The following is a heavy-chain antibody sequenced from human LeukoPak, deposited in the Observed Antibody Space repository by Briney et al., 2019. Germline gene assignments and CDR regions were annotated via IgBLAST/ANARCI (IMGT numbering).Heavy chain of an antibody. CDR2: ISNSGSTI. V-gene: IGHV3-48*03. CDR1: GCIFSSYE. Sequence: GGALRLSCAASGCIFSSYEMSWVRHVPGKGLEWISYISNSGSTIYYADSVKGRFTISRDSAKNSLYLQMNSLRAEDTAVYYCAELGITMIGGVWRKRTTLTIPS. CDR3: AELGITMIGGV. J-gene: IGHJ6*03. D-gene: IGHD3-10*02.